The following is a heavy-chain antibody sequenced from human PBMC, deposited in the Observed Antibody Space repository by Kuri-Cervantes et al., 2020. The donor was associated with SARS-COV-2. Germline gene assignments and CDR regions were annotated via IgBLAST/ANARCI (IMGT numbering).Heavy chain of an antibody. CDR3: ARQSYDSSGYFPLNAFDL. J-gene: IGHJ3*01. D-gene: IGHD3-22*01. CDR2: INPNNGDT. Sequence: ASVRVSCKSSGYTSSGYFIHWVRQAPGQGLEWMAWINPNNGDTRYAETFHGRVTVTRDTSISTVYLEMSGLRSDDTAVYYCARQSYDSSGYFPLNAFDLWGQGTMVTVSS. V-gene: IGHV1-2*02. CDR1: GYTSSGYF.